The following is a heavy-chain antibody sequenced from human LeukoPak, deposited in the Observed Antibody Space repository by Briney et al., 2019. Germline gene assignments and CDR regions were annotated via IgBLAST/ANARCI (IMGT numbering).Heavy chain of an antibody. Sequence: GGSLRLACAASGFRFSSYAMSWVRQAPGKGLEWASAISGSGVSTYYADSVKGRFTVSRDNSKNTLYLQMSSLRAEDTAVYYCAKDERNWNYNLASQTYDWGQGTLVTVSS. CDR1: GFRFSSYA. J-gene: IGHJ4*02. D-gene: IGHD1-7*01. V-gene: IGHV3-23*01. CDR2: ISGSGVST. CDR3: AKDERNWNYNLASQTYD.